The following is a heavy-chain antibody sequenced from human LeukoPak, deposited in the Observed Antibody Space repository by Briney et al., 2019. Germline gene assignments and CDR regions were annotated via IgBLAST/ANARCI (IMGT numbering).Heavy chain of an antibody. D-gene: IGHD3-16*01. J-gene: IGHJ4*02. Sequence: GGSLRLSCAASGFTFSYYWMHWIRQAPGKGLVWVSRIYSDGSSKPYADSVKARFTISTDNAKTTLYLQMNSLRAEDTAVYYCARVGWGPAYYFDYWGQGTLVTVSS. CDR3: ARVGWGPAYYFDY. CDR1: GFTFSYYW. V-gene: IGHV3-74*01. CDR2: IYSDGSSK.